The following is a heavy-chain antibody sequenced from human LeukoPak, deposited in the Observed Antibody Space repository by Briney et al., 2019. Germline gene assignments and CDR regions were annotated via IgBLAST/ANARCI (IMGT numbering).Heavy chain of an antibody. CDR1: GGSISSYY. Sequence: SETLSLTCTVSGGSISSYYWSWIRQPPGKGLEWIGYIYYSGSTNYNPSLKSRVTISVDTSKNQFSLKLSSVTAADTAVYYCARGLGAVAGTDYYYGMDVWGQGTTVTVSS. V-gene: IGHV4-59*08. CDR3: ARGLGAVAGTDYYYGMDV. CDR2: IYYSGST. J-gene: IGHJ6*02. D-gene: IGHD6-19*01.